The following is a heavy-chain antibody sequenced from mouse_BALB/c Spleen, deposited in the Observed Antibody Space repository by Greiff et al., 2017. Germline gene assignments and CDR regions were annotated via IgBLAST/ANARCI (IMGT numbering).Heavy chain of an antibody. D-gene: IGHD2-14*01. Sequence: LVKTGASVKISCKASGYSFTGYYMHWVKQSHGKSLEWIGYISCYNGATSYNQKFKGKATFTVDTSSSTAYMQFNSLTSEDSAVYYCARSAYYRSPMDNWGQGTSVTVSA. J-gene: IGHJ4*01. CDR2: ISCYNGAT. CDR1: GYSFTGYY. V-gene: IGHV1S34*01. CDR3: ARSAYYRSPMDN.